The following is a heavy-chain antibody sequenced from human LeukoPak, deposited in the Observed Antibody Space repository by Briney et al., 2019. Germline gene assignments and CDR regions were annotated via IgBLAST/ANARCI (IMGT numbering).Heavy chain of an antibody. J-gene: IGHJ5*02. CDR1: GGSISSSSYY. Sequence: SETLSLTYTVSGGSISSSSYYWGWIRQPAGKGLEWIGRIYTSGSTNYNPSLKSRVTMSVDTSKNQFSLKPSSVTAADTAVYYCASSAIAAAAPFDPWGQGTLVTVSS. V-gene: IGHV4-61*02. CDR3: ASSAIAAAAPFDP. D-gene: IGHD6-13*01. CDR2: IYTSGST.